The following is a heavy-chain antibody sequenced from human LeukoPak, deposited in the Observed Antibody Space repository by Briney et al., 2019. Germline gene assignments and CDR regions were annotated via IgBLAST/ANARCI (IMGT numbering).Heavy chain of an antibody. CDR3: ARAMAGLDP. J-gene: IGHJ5*02. CDR2: IYYSGST. Sequence: SETLSLTCTVSGGSISSYYCSWIRQPPGKGLEWIGYIYYSGSTNYNPSLKSRVTISVDTSKNQFSLKLSSVTAADTAVYYCARAMAGLDPWGQGTLVTVSS. CDR1: GGSISSYY. V-gene: IGHV4-59*01. D-gene: IGHD5-24*01.